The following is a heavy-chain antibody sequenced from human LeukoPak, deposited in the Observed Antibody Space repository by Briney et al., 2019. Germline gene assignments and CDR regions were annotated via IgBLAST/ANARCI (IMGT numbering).Heavy chain of an antibody. Sequence: GASVTVSCKVSGYTLTELSMHWVRQAPGKGLEWMGGFDPEDGETIYAQKFQGRVTMTEDTSTDTAYMELSSLRSEDTAVYYCGVAAAHDAFDIWGQGTMVTVSS. CDR2: FDPEDGET. J-gene: IGHJ3*02. CDR3: GVAAAHDAFDI. CDR1: GYTLTELS. V-gene: IGHV1-24*01. D-gene: IGHD6-13*01.